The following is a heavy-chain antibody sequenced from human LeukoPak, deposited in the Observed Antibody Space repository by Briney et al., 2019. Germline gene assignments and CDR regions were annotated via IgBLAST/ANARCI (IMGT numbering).Heavy chain of an antibody. D-gene: IGHD4-17*01. CDR3: AREDYGANNWFDP. J-gene: IGHJ5*02. Sequence: SETLSLTCAASGFTFSGYYWNWIRQPAGKGLEWIGRIYTSGSTNYNPSLKSRVTMSVDTSKNQFSLKLSSVTAADTAVYYCAREDYGANNWFDPWGQGTLVTVSS. CDR1: GFTFSGYY. V-gene: IGHV4-4*07. CDR2: IYTSGST.